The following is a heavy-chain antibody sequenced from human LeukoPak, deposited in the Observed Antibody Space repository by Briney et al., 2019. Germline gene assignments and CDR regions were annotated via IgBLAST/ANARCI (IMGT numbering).Heavy chain of an antibody. D-gene: IGHD2-2*01. J-gene: IGHJ4*02. CDR1: GGSISSGLYS. CDR2: IYHTGST. Sequence: PSQTLSLTCDVSGGSISSGLYSWSWIRQPLGKGLEWIGYIYHTGSTYYNPSLKSRVTMSVDTSKNQFSLKLSSVTAADTAVYYCAREHCSSTTCYFDYWGQGTLVTVSS. V-gene: IGHV4-30-2*01. CDR3: AREHCSSTTCYFDY.